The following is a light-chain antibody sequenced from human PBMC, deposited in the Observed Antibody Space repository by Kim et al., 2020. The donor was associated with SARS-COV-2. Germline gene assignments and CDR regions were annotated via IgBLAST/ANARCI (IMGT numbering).Light chain of an antibody. CDR1: KLVDKY. Sequence: VSPGQTAHLTCSGEKLVDKYACWYQQKPGQSPVLVIYQHNKRPSGTPERFSGSNSGNTATLTISGTQAMDEADYYCQAWDSSTVVFGGGTQLTVL. V-gene: IGLV3-1*01. J-gene: IGLJ2*01. CDR2: QHN. CDR3: QAWDSSTVV.